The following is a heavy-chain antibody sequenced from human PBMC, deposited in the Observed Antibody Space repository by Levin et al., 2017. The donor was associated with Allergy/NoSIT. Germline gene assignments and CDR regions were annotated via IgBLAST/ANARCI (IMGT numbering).Heavy chain of an antibody. CDR2: ISSSSSYI. V-gene: IGHV3-21*01. CDR1: GFTFSSYR. CDR3: ARDCSGGSCYLTYGMDV. D-gene: IGHD2-15*01. J-gene: IGHJ6*02. Sequence: PGESLKISCAASGFTFSSYRMNWVRQAPGKGLEWVSSISSSSSYIYYADSVKGRFTISRDNAKNSLYLQMNSLRAEDTAVYYCARDCSGGSCYLTYGMDVWGQGTTVTVSS.